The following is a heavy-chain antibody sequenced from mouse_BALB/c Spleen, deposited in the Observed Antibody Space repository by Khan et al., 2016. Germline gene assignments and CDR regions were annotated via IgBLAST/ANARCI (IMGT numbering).Heavy chain of an antibody. Sequence: IQLVQSGPELVKPGASVKVSCKGSGYAFTTYNMYWVKQSHGKSLEWIGYIDPYNGVSSYNQNFKNKATLTVDESSSTASMHINRLTYETSAHYYCAGCDGNYVPFAYWGQGTLVTVSA. V-gene: IGHV1S135*01. CDR1: GYAFTTYN. J-gene: IGHJ3*01. CDR2: IDPYNGVS. CDR3: AGCDGNYVPFAY. D-gene: IGHD2-1*01.